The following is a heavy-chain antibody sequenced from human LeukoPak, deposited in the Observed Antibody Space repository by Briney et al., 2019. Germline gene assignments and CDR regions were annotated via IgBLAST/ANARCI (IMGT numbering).Heavy chain of an antibody. J-gene: IGHJ4*02. D-gene: IGHD6-19*01. CDR2: IYHSGST. Sequence: PSETLSLTCAVSGYCISSGYYWGWIRQPPGKGLEWIGSIYHSGSTYYNPSLKSRVTISIDTSKNQFSLKLTSVTAADTAVYYCARVRSSGFKGFDYWGQGTLVTVSS. CDR3: ARVRSSGFKGFDY. V-gene: IGHV4-38-2*01. CDR1: GYCISSGYY.